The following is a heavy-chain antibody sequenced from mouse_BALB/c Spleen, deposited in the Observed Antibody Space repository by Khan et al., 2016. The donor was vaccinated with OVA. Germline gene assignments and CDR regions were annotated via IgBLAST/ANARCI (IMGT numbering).Heavy chain of an antibody. CDR2: INPSDGDS. Sequence: QMQLEESGTELVKPGASVRLSCKASGYTFTSYYMYWVKQRPGQGLEWIGEINPSDGDSNFNENFKSKATLTVDKSSTTAYMQRSSLTSEDSAVYYCTRSGYGTFAYWGQGTLVTVSA. J-gene: IGHJ3*01. D-gene: IGHD4-1*01. CDR1: GYTFTSYY. CDR3: TRSGYGTFAY. V-gene: IGHV1-53*01.